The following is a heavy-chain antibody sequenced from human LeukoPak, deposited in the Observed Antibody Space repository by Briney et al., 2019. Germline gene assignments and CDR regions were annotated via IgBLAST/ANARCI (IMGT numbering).Heavy chain of an antibody. J-gene: IGHJ6*02. CDR3: AKEAGAGYGCGMDV. V-gene: IGHV3-23*01. D-gene: IGHD3-9*01. CDR1: GFTFSSYA. CDR2: IGGNT. Sequence: GGSLRLSCAASGFTFSSYAMSWVRQAPGKGLEWVSSIGGNTYYADSVKGRFTISRDNSENTLFLQMDSLRAGDTALYYCAKEAGAGYGCGMDVWGQGTTVTVSS.